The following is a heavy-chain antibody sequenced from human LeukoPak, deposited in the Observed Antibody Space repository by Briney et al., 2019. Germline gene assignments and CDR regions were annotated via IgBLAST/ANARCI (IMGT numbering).Heavy chain of an antibody. J-gene: IGHJ6*03. D-gene: IGHD2-2*02. CDR1: GFTFSSYS. V-gene: IGHV3-21*01. CDR2: ISSSSSYI. Sequence: GGSLRLSCAASGFTFSSYSMNWVRQAPGKGLEWVSSISSSSSYIYYADSVKGRFTISRDNAKNSLYLQMNSLRAEDTAVYYCARDGYCSSTSCYTVYYYYYYYMDVWGKGTTVTVSS. CDR3: ARDGYCSSTSCYTVYYYYYYYMDV.